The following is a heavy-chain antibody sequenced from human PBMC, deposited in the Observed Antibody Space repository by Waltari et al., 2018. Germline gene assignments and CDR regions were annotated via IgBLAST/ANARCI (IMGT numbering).Heavy chain of an antibody. D-gene: IGHD6-13*01. J-gene: IGHJ4*01. Sequence: QVQLQESGPGLVKPSETLSLTCTVSGDSINSYYCAWIRQPAGKGLEWIGHIYKSGEATDGPSIRSRLTMSVDTPENQFSQILASVTAADTTRYYRARMVYRNSWYVDNWGQGTLVTVSP. V-gene: IGHV4-4*07. CDR1: GDSINSYY. CDR2: IYKSGEA. CDR3: ARMVYRNSWYVDN.